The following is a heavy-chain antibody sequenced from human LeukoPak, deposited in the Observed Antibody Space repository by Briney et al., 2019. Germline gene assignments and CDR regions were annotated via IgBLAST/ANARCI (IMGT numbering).Heavy chain of an antibody. Sequence: GGSLRLSCAASGFTFSSYSMNWVRQAPGKGLEWVSYISSSSSTIYYADSVKGRFTISRDNAKNSLYLQMNSLRAVDTAVYYCARSTVIVGFDYWGQGTLVTVSS. J-gene: IGHJ4*02. V-gene: IGHV3-48*04. CDR1: GFTFSSYS. CDR2: ISSSSSTI. D-gene: IGHD4-11*01. CDR3: ARSTVIVGFDY.